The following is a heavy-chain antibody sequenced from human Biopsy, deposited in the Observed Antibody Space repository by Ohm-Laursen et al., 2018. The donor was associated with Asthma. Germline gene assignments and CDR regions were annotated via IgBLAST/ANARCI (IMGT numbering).Heavy chain of an antibody. CDR3: ARKAGSCISRSCYALDF. D-gene: IGHD2-2*01. V-gene: IGHV1-69*01. CDR1: GGTFNTYV. J-gene: IGHJ4*02. CDR2: VNSVFGTT. Sequence: SSVKVSCKSLGGTFNTYVIGWVRQAPGQGLGCVGGVNSVFGTTTYTQKFQDRVTITADDSTSTVYMELSSLRSEDTAVYYCARKAGSCISRSCYALDFWGQGTLVTVSS.